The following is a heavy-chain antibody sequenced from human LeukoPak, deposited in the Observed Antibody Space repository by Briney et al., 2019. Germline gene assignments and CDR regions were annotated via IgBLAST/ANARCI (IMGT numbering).Heavy chain of an antibody. CDR2: IYSASST. CDR3: ARYCSSTSCYAGSFDY. CDR1: GFTLSSNY. D-gene: IGHD2-2*01. J-gene: IGHJ4*02. Sequence: GGSLRLSCAASGFTLSSNYMSWGRQAPGKGVEWGSVIYSASSTYYADSVNGRFTISRDNSKTTLYLQMTRLRAEDTAVYYCARYCSSTSCYAGSFDYWGQGTLVTVSS. V-gene: IGHV3-66*01.